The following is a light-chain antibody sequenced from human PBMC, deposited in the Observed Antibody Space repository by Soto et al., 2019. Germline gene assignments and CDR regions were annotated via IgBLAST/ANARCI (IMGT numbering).Light chain of an antibody. J-gene: IGKJ5*01. CDR2: GAA. Sequence: EVVVTQSSATLSASPGERVTISCRASQRVGINFAWYQQKPGQAPKVLIYGAATRAADIPARFSGSGSGTEFTLTISSLQSEDFAIYYCQQYNDWPITCGQGTRLEIK. CDR3: QQYNDWPIT. V-gene: IGKV3-15*01. CDR1: QRVGIN.